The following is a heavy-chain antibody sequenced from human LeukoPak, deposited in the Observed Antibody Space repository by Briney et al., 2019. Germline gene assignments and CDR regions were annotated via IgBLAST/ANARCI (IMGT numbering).Heavy chain of an antibody. CDR1: GGSISSYY. CDR2: IYYSGST. CDR3: ARRLYYYDSSGKGGFDP. D-gene: IGHD3-22*01. V-gene: IGHV4-59*12. J-gene: IGHJ5*02. Sequence: PSETLSLTCTVSGGSISSYYWSWIRQPPGKGLEWIGYIYYSGSTNYNPSLKSRVTISVDTSKNQFSLKLSSVTAADTAVYYCARRLYYYDSSGKGGFDPWGQGTLVTVSS.